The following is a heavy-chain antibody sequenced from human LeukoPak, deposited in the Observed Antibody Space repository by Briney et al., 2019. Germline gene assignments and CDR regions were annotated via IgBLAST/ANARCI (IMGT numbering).Heavy chain of an antibody. J-gene: IGHJ6*03. CDR3: ARASYYYDSSGYYYYYYYYMDV. Sequence: SVKVSCKASGGTFSSYAISWVRQAPGQGLEWMGGIIPIFGTANYAQKFQGRVTITTDESTSTAYMELSSLRSEDTAVYYCARASYYYDSSGYYYYYYYYMDVWGKGTTDTVSS. D-gene: IGHD3-22*01. CDR2: IIPIFGTA. V-gene: IGHV1-69*05. CDR1: GGTFSSYA.